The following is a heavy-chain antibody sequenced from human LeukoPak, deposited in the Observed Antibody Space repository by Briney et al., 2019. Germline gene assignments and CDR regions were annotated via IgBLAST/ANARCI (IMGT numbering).Heavy chain of an antibody. D-gene: IGHD3-3*01. Sequence: PGGSLRLSCAASGFIFTNYFMSWVRQAPGKGLEWVSAISGSGGSTYYADSVKGRFTISRDNSKNTLYLQMNSLRAEDTAVYYCAKHSRGYYPPDYWGQGTLVTVSS. V-gene: IGHV3-23*01. CDR2: ISGSGGST. J-gene: IGHJ4*02. CDR1: GFIFTNYF. CDR3: AKHSRGYYPPDY.